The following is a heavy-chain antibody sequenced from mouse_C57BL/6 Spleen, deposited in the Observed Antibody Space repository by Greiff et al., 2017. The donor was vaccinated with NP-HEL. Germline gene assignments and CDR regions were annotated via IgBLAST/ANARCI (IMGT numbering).Heavy chain of an antibody. CDR1: GYTFTDYY. V-gene: IGHV1-19*01. CDR2: INPYNGGT. Sequence: EVQLQQSGPVLVKPGASVKMSCKASGYTFTDYYMNWVKQSHGKSLEWIGVINPYNGGTSYNQKFKGKATLTVDKSSSTAYMELNSLTSEDSVVYYCARGGIYYDYDERAGFDYWGQGTTLTVSS. CDR3: ARGGIYYDYDERAGFDY. D-gene: IGHD2-4*01. J-gene: IGHJ2*01.